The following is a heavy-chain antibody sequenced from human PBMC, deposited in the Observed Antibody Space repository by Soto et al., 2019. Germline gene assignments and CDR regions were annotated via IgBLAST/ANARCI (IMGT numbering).Heavy chain of an antibody. J-gene: IGHJ5*02. CDR3: ARDRDFALWFGESNNWFDP. CDR1: GFTFSSYG. D-gene: IGHD3-10*01. V-gene: IGHV3-33*01. Sequence: GGSLRLSCAASGFTFSSYGMHWVRQAPGKGLEWVAVIWYDGSNKYYADSVKGRFTISRDNSKNTLYLQMNSLRAEDTAVYYCARDRDFALWFGESNNWFDPWGQGTLVTSPQ. CDR2: IWYDGSNK.